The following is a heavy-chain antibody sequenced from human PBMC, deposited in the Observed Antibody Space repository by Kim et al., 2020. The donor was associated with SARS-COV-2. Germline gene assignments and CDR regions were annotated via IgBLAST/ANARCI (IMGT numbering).Heavy chain of an antibody. CDR2: INQDGREK. V-gene: IGHV3-7*01. CDR1: GFSFSDYW. J-gene: IGHJ5*02. CDR3: ARGFRSSQFSSFDP. Sequence: GGSLRLSCAASGFSFSDYWMSWVRQAPGRGLEWVANINQDGREKYYVDSVKGRFTISRDNAKNSLYLQMTSLRVDDTAVYYCARGFRSSQFSSFDPWGQGNLVTVSS. D-gene: IGHD6-6*01.